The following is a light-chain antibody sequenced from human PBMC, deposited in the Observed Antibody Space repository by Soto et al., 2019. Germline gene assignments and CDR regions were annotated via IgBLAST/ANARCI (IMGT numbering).Light chain of an antibody. Sequence: QSALTQPPSASGSPGQSVTISCTGSKSDIGIYDFVSWYQHHPGKAPRLIIYKVVQRPPGVPDRFSGSKSGNTASLTVSGLQAADEADYFCKSYAGSNTYVFGTGTKLTVL. J-gene: IGLJ1*01. CDR3: KSYAGSNTYV. CDR1: KSDIGIYDF. CDR2: KVV. V-gene: IGLV2-8*01.